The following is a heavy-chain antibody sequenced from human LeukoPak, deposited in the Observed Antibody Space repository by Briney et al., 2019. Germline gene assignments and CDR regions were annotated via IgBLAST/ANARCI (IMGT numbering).Heavy chain of an antibody. J-gene: IGHJ4*02. Sequence: GGSLRLSCAASGFTFSSYWMSWVRQAPGKGLEWVANIKQDGSEKYYVDSVKGRFTISRDNAKNSLYLQMNSLRAEDTAVYYCARDRSSGYYYFDYWGQGTLVTVSS. CDR3: ARDRSSGYYYFDY. CDR2: IKQDGSEK. V-gene: IGHV3-7*01. CDR1: GFTFSSYW. D-gene: IGHD3-22*01.